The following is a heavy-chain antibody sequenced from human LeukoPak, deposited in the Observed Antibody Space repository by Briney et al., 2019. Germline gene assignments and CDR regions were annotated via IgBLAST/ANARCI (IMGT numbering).Heavy chain of an antibody. Sequence: ASVTVSCTASGYTFTSYYMHWVRQAPGQGLEWMGIINPSGGSTSYAQKFQGRVTMTRDTSTSTVYMELSSLRSEDTAVYYCARASPGWFDPWGQGTLVTVSS. CDR3: ARASPGWFDP. D-gene: IGHD3-10*01. J-gene: IGHJ5*02. CDR1: GYTFTSYY. CDR2: INPSGGST. V-gene: IGHV1-46*01.